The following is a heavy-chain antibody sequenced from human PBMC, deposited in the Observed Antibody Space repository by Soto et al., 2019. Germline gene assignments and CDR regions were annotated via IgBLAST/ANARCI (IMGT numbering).Heavy chain of an antibody. J-gene: IGHJ5*02. CDR2: ISYDGSNK. V-gene: IGHV3-30*18. CDR3: AKALSVPAAGPNWFDP. D-gene: IGHD2-2*01. CDR1: GFTFSSYG. Sequence: QVQLVESGGGVVQPGRSLRLSCAASGFTFSSYGMHWVRQAPGKGLEWVAVISYDGSNKYYADSVKGRFTISRDNSKNTLYLQMNSLRAEYTAVYYCAKALSVPAAGPNWFDPWGQGTLVTVSS.